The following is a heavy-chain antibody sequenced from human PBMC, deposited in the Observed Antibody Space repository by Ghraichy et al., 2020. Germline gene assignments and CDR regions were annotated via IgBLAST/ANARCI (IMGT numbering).Heavy chain of an antibody. Sequence: GGSLRLSCAASGFTFSNAWMSWVRQAPGKGLEWVGRIKSKTDGGTTDYAAPVKGRFTISRDDSKNTLYLQMNSLKTEDTAVYYCTTERYWDYYYYYGMDVWGQGTTVTVSS. D-gene: IGHD1-14*01. CDR1: GFTFSNAW. CDR2: IKSKTDGGTT. CDR3: TTERYWDYYYYYGMDV. V-gene: IGHV3-15*01. J-gene: IGHJ6*02.